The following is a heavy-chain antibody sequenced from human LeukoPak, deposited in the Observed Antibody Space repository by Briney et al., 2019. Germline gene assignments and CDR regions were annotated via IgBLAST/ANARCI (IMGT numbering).Heavy chain of an antibody. J-gene: IGHJ5*02. CDR3: VRDSKTVTAADWFDP. CDR2: ISRGGTTI. D-gene: IGHD2-21*02. Sequence: PGGSLRLSCAASGFTFSNYEMNWVRQAPGKGLEWVSYISRGGTTIRYAESVRGRFTISRDDAKNSLYLQMSSLRDEDTAVYYCVRDSKTVTAADWFDPWGQGTLVTVSS. CDR1: GFTFSNYE. V-gene: IGHV3-48*03.